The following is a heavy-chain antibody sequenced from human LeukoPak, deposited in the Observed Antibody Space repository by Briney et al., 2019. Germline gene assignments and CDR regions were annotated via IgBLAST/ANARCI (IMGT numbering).Heavy chain of an antibody. V-gene: IGHV2-5*01. Sequence: SGPTLVKPTQTLTLTCIFSGFSLSTSGVGVGWIRQPPGKALEWLALIYWNDDIRYSPSLKSRLTITKDTSKNQVVLTMTNMDPVDTATYYCARQALGYCSGTSCLGAFDIWGLGTMVTVSS. CDR2: IYWNDDI. CDR1: GFSLSTSGVG. D-gene: IGHD2-2*01. J-gene: IGHJ3*02. CDR3: ARQALGYCSGTSCLGAFDI.